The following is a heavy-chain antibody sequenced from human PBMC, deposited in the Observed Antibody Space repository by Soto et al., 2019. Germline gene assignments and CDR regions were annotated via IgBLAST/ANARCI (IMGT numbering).Heavy chain of an antibody. CDR3: ARDSSRYYFDSSGYSTRFDS. Sequence: PGWSLRLSSPASVFIFSNYAMHWVRQAPGKGLEWVAVISYDESNDYYADSVKGRFTISRDNTKNTLYLQMNSLGPEDTAVYYCARDSSRYYFDSSGYSTRFDSWGQGTLVTVSS. CDR1: VFIFSNYA. J-gene: IGHJ4*02. V-gene: IGHV3-30-3*01. CDR2: ISYDESND. D-gene: IGHD3-22*01.